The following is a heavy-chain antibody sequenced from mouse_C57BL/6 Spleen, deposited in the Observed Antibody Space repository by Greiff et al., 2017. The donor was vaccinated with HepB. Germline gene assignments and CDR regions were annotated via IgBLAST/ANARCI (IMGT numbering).Heavy chain of an antibody. CDR3: AKPLTGTAMDY. D-gene: IGHD4-1*01. V-gene: IGHV2-4*01. CDR2: IWSGGST. J-gene: IGHJ4*01. Sequence: QVQLKESGPGLVQPSQRLSITCTVSGFSLTSYGVHWVRQPPGKGLEWLGVIWSGGSTDYNAAFISRLSISKDNSKSQVFFKMNSLQADDTAIYYCAKPLTGTAMDYWGQGTSVTVSS. CDR1: GFSLTSYG.